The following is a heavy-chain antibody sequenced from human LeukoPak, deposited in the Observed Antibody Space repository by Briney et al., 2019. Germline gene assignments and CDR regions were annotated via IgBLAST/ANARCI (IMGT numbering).Heavy chain of an antibody. CDR2: IKEDGTEK. D-gene: IGHD6-19*01. CDR1: GFTFSDFW. Sequence: GGSLRLSCAGSGFTFSDFWMTWVRQTPGKGLEWVASIKEDGTEKNLVDSVKGRFTISRDNTKNLLFLEMNNLRGDDTAIYYCLRESRPGGAIGLYHNLDYWGQGTLVAVSS. CDR3: LRESRPGGAIGLYHNLDY. V-gene: IGHV3-7*01. J-gene: IGHJ4*02.